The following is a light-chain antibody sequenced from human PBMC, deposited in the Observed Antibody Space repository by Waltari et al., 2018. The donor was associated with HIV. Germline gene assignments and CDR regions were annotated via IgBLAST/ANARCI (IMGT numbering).Light chain of an antibody. CDR2: SVN. V-gene: IGLV2-14*03. J-gene: IGLJ2*01. CDR3: SSFTAYTNHVL. CDR1: SSDLGAYDH. Sequence: QSGLTQPASVTGSPGQSITISCSGSSSDLGAYDHVSWYRQHPGEAPKVMIYSVNKRPSGVSERLSGSKSGNTASLTISGLQAEDEAIYHCSSFTAYTNHVLFGGGTRLTVL.